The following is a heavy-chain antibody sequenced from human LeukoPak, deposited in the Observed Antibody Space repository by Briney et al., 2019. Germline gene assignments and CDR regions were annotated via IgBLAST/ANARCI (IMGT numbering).Heavy chain of an antibody. V-gene: IGHV3-23*01. CDR1: GFTFNSYA. D-gene: IGHD6-19*01. Sequence: GGSLRLSCAASGFTFNSYAMSWVRQAPGKGLEWVSTISNSGDSTYYADSVKGRFTISRDSSKNTLYLQMNSLTAEDTAVYYCAKLDSGWGQGTLVTVSS. CDR3: AKLDSG. J-gene: IGHJ4*02. CDR2: ISNSGDST.